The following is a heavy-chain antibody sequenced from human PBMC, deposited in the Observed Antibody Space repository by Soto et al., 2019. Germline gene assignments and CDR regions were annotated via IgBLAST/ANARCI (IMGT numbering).Heavy chain of an antibody. CDR2: IFYSGTT. CDR1: GGSVNSGDYY. J-gene: IGHJ5*02. CDR3: ARDWVHERWFDP. Sequence: SETLSLTCTVSGGSVNSGDYYWSWIRQSPGKGLEWIGSIFYSGTTYYNPSLQGRITISIDTSKNQFSLRLTSVTAADTALYYCARDWVHERWFDPWGQGTLVTVSS. V-gene: IGHV4-30-4*01. D-gene: IGHD1-1*01.